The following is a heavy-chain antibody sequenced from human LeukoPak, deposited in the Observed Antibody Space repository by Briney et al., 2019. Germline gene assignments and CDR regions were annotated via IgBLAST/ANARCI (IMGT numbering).Heavy chain of an antibody. J-gene: IGHJ4*02. CDR2: IYYSGST. CDR1: GGSISSYY. Sequence: SETLSLTCTVSGGSISSYYWSWIRQPPGKGLEWIGYIYYSGSTNYNPSLNSRVTMSVDTSKNQFSLKLSSVTAADTAVYYCARFFYGDYYFDYWGQGTLVTVSS. CDR3: ARFFYGDYYFDY. V-gene: IGHV4-59*12. D-gene: IGHD4-17*01.